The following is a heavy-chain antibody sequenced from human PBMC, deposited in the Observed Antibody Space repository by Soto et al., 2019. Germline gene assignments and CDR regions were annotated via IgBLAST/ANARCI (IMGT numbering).Heavy chain of an antibody. D-gene: IGHD3-9*01. CDR1: GYDFTNYG. J-gene: IGHJ4*02. CDR3: ARGHDILTGWGFTW. V-gene: IGHV1-18*01. CDR2: ISAYNGNI. Sequence: QVRLVQSGAEVKKPVASVKVSCKTYGYDFTNYGINWVRQAPGQGLEWMGWISAYNGNIVYAQNFRGRATLTTATSTGSAYMELRGLRSDETAVSYRARGHDILTGWGFTWWGQGTLVTVSS.